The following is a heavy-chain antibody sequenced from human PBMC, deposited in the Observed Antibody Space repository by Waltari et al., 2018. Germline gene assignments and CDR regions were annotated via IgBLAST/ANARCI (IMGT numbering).Heavy chain of an antibody. Sequence: EVQVVESGGGLIQPGGSLILSCAASGFAVRDNYMSWVRQAPGKGVGGVAVIYSGVSAYYADAVKGRFTISRDSSENTFYLQMSSLRVEETAVYYCARGPPISAKWELCWFDYWGQGTLVTVSS. J-gene: IGHJ4*02. CDR1: GFAVRDNY. CDR3: ARGPPISAKWELCWFDY. CDR2: IYSGVSA. D-gene: IGHD3-16*01. V-gene: IGHV3-53*01.